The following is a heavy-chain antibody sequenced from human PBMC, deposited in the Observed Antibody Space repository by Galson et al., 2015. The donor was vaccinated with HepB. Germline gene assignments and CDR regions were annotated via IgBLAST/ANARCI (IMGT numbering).Heavy chain of an antibody. D-gene: IGHD5-18*01. CDR3: AKVQLWLLRGFDY. V-gene: IGHV3-23*01. Sequence: SLRLSCAASGFTFSSYAMSWVRQAPGKGLEWVSAISGSGGSTYYADSVKGRFTISRDNSKNTLYLQMNSLRAEDTAVYYCAKVQLWLLRGFDYWGQGTLVTVSS. CDR1: GFTFSSYA. J-gene: IGHJ4*02. CDR2: ISGSGGST.